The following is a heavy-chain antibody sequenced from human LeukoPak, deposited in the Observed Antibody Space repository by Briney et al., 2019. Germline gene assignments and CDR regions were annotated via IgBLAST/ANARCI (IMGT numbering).Heavy chain of an antibody. V-gene: IGHV3-7*01. CDR3: DVRGLEVDCSC. J-gene: IGHJ4*02. Sequence: GGSLTLTCAVSGFSISNCAYNWVWQAPGKGLEWVANIKGDGSNIFYVGSVKGRFTISRDNARNSLYLQMNSLRVEDTSVYYCDVRGLEVDCSCWGQGTLVTVSS. CDR1: GFSISNCA. CDR2: IKGDGSNI. D-gene: IGHD6-19*01.